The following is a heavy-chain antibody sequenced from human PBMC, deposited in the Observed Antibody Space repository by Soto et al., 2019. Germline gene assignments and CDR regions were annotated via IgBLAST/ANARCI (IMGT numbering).Heavy chain of an antibody. V-gene: IGHV3-13*04. D-gene: IGHD5-12*01. CDR2: IGTAADT. Sequence: EEQLVESGGGLVQPGGSLRLSCAASGFTFRTNDMHWVRQAPGKGLEWVAGIGTAADTYYPDSVKGRFTISSDNAKSSLYLQMKSLRAGDTAVYYCARGWLRLGYLDYWGQGTLVTVSS. J-gene: IGHJ4*02. CDR3: ARGWLRLGYLDY. CDR1: GFTFRTND.